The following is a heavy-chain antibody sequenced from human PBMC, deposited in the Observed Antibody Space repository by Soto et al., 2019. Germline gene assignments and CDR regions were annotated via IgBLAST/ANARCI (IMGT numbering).Heavy chain of an antibody. V-gene: IGHV3-23*01. CDR2: ISGSGGST. Sequence: PGGSLRLSCVTYGLTFTDYWMSWVRQAPGKGLEWVSGISGSGGSTYYADSVKGRFTISRDDSKNTLYLQMNSLRAEDTAIFYCARDQVGYSGYQKYGMDVWGQGTTVTVSS. CDR1: GLTFTDYW. CDR3: ARDQVGYSGYQKYGMDV. D-gene: IGHD5-12*01. J-gene: IGHJ6*02.